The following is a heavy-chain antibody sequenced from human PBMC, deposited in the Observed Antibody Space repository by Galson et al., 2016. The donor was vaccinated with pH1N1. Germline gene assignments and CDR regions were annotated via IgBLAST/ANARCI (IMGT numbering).Heavy chain of an antibody. V-gene: IGHV5-51*03. CDR3: ARGLLSGFDP. CDR1: GYKLTTYW. J-gene: IGHJ5*02. Sequence: SGAEVKKPGESLKISCEVFGYKLTTYWIGWVRQMPGKGLEWMGIIYPDDSDTRYNPAFQGQVTISVDKSINTAYLQWNSLKASDTAIYYCARGLLSGFDPWGQGTLVIVSS. CDR2: IYPDDSDT. D-gene: IGHD2-21*01.